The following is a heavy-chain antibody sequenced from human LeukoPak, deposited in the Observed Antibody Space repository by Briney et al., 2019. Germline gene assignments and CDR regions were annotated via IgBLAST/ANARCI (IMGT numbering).Heavy chain of an antibody. CDR2: ISSSSSYI. CDR3: AMVRGIGWFDP. J-gene: IGHJ5*02. Sequence: PGGSLRLSCAASGFTFSSYSMNWVRQAPGKGLEWVSSISSSSSYIYYADSVRGRFTISRDNAKNSLYLQMNSLRAEDTAVYYCAMVRGIGWFDPWGQGTLVTVSS. V-gene: IGHV3-21*01. D-gene: IGHD3-10*01. CDR1: GFTFSSYS.